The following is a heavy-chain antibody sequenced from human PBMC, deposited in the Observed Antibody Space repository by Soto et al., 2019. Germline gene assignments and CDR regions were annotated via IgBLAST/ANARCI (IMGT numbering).Heavy chain of an antibody. V-gene: IGHV4-59*01. D-gene: IGHD2-2*02. J-gene: IGHJ4*02. Sequence: QVQLQESGPGLVKPSETLSLTCTVSGGSISRYYWSWIRQPPGKGLEWIGYIYYSGSTNYNPSLKSRVTISVDTSKNQFSLKLSSVTAADTAVYYCARVEYQLLYDYWGQGTLVTVSS. CDR2: IYYSGST. CDR3: ARVEYQLLYDY. CDR1: GGSISRYY.